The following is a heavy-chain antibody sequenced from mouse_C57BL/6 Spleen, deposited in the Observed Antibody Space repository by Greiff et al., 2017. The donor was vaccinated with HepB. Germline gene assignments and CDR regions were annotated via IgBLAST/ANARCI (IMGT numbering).Heavy chain of an antibody. D-gene: IGHD2-4*01. Sequence: EVKLVESEGGLVQPGSSMKLSCTASGFTFSDYYMAWVRQVPEKGLEWVANINYDGSSTYYLDSLKSRFIISRDNAKNILYLQMSSLKSEDTATYYCARGGDYDYGYAMDYWGQGTSVTVSS. V-gene: IGHV5-16*01. J-gene: IGHJ4*01. CDR3: ARGGDYDYGYAMDY. CDR2: INYDGSST. CDR1: GFTFSDYY.